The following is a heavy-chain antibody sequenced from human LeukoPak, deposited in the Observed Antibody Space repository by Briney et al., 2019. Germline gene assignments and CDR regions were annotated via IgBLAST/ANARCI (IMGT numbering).Heavy chain of an antibody. D-gene: IGHD1-26*01. CDR2: IYYSGST. CDR1: GGSISSSSYY. Sequence: PSETLSLTCTVSGGSISSSSYYWGWIRQPPGKGLEWIGSIYYSGSTYYNPSLKSRVTISVDTSKNQFSLKLSSVTAADTAVYYCARALSRPEVGATLYFDYWGQGTLVTVSS. J-gene: IGHJ4*02. V-gene: IGHV4-39*07. CDR3: ARALSRPEVGATLYFDY.